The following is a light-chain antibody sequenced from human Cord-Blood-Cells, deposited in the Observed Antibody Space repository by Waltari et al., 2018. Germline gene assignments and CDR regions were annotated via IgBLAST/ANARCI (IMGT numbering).Light chain of an antibody. CDR1: QDISNY. Sequence: DIQMTQSPSSLSASVGDRVTTTCQASQDISNYLNWYQQKPGKAPKLLIYDASNLETGVPSRVSGSGSGTDFTFTISSLQPEDIATYYCQQYDNLPSFGGGTKVEIK. V-gene: IGKV1-33*01. J-gene: IGKJ4*01. CDR2: DAS. CDR3: QQYDNLPS.